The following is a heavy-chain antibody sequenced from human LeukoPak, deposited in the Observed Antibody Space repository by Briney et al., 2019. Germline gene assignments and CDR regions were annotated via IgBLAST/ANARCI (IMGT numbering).Heavy chain of an antibody. Sequence: ASVKVSCKVSGYTLTELSMHWVRQAPGKGLEWMGGFDPEDGETIYAQKFQGRVTMTEDTSTDTAYMELSSLRSEDTAVYYCASFDEYCSSTSCYSKWGQGTLVTVSS. CDR1: GYTLTELS. CDR3: ASFDEYCSSTSCYSK. V-gene: IGHV1-24*01. CDR2: FDPEDGET. D-gene: IGHD2-2*01. J-gene: IGHJ4*02.